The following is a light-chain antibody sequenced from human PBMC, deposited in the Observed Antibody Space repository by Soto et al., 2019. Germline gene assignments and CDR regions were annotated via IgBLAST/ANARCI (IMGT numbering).Light chain of an antibody. V-gene: IGLV2-11*01. J-gene: IGLJ2*01. CDR2: DVS. Sequence: QSALTQPRSVSGSPGQSVTISCTGTSSDVGGYNYVSWYQQHSGKAPKLMIYDVSKRPSGVPDRFSGSKSGNTASLTISGLQAEDEADYYCCSYAGSYTSLFGGGTQLTVL. CDR3: CSYAGSYTSL. CDR1: SSDVGGYNY.